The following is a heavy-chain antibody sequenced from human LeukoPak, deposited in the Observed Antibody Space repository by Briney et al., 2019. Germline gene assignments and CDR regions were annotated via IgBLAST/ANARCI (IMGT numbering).Heavy chain of an antibody. V-gene: IGHV4-39*01. CDR3: ARQSGDGSGSYRDY. CDR2: IYYSGST. CDR1: GGSISSSSYS. D-gene: IGHD3-10*01. J-gene: IGHJ4*02. Sequence: SETLSLTCTVSGGSISSSSYSWGWIRQPPGKGLEWIGSIYYSGSTYYNPSLKSRVTISVDTSKNQFSLKLSSVTAADTAVYYCARQSGDGSGSYRDYWGQGTLVTVSS.